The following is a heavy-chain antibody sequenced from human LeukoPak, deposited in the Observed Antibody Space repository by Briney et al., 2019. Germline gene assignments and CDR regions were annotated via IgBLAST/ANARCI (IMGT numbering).Heavy chain of an antibody. J-gene: IGHJ4*02. V-gene: IGHV4-39*07. CDR3: ARAYGSGSYYKVYFDY. Sequence: SETLSLTCTVSGGSISSSSYYWGWIRQPPGKGLEWIGSIYYSGSTYYNPSLKSRVTISVDTSKNQFSLKLSSVTAADTAVYYCARAYGSGSYYKVYFDYWGQGTLVTVSS. D-gene: IGHD3-10*01. CDR2: IYYSGST. CDR1: GGSISSSSYY.